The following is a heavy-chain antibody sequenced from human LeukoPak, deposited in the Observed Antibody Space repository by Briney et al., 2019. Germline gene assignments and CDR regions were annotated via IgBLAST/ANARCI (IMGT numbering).Heavy chain of an antibody. V-gene: IGHV1-18*01. CDR1: GYTFTIYG. CDR2: ISGYNGNT. Sequence: ASVTVSCKAAGYTFTIYGISGVRQAPGQGVEGMGWISGYNGNTNYVQKLQGRVTMTTDTSTSTASMELRSLRSDDTAVYYCARDWSGSYDYWGQGTLVTVSS. J-gene: IGHJ4*02. D-gene: IGHD1-26*01. CDR3: ARDWSGSYDY.